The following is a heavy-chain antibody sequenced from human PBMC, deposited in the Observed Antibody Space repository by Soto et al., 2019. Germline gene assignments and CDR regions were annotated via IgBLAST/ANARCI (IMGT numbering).Heavy chain of an antibody. CDR3: TREQSDDNYFDP. CDR1: GAALSSGGYF. V-gene: IGHV4-61*08. Sequence: LSLTCTVSGAALSSGGYFYTWVRQPPGKVLEWLGYIYYSGGTNYNPSLKSRVTISLDKSKSQFSLRLISVTAADTAVYYCTREQSDDNYFDPWGQGTLVAVSS. CDR2: IYYSGGT. J-gene: IGHJ5*02. D-gene: IGHD6-19*01.